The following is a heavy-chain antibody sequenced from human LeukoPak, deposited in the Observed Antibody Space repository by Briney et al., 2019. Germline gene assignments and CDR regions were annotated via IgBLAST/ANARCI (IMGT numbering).Heavy chain of an antibody. CDR1: GFSLSTSGMC. Sequence: ESGPTLANPTQTLTLTCTFSGFSLSTSGMCVSWIRQPPGKALEWLARIDWDDDKYYSTSLKTRLTISKDTSKNQVVLTMTNMDPVDTATYYCARIRPQEMATIPHDYFDYWGQGTLVTVSS. J-gene: IGHJ4*02. CDR3: ARIRPQEMATIPHDYFDY. V-gene: IGHV2-70*11. D-gene: IGHD5-24*01. CDR2: IDWDDDK.